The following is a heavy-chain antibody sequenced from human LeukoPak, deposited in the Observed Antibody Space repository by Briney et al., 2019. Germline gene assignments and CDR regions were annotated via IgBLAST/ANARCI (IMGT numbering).Heavy chain of an antibody. CDR2: IYYSGST. CDR1: GGSISSSSYY. D-gene: IGHD3-10*01. J-gene: IGHJ5*02. Sequence: SETLSLTCTVSGGSISSSSYYWDWIRQPPGKGLEWIGSIYYSGSTYYNPSLKSRVTISVDTSKNQFSLKLSSVTAADTAVYYCARQMVRGVIITLRNWFDPWGQGTLVTVSS. V-gene: IGHV4-39*01. CDR3: ARQMVRGVIITLRNWFDP.